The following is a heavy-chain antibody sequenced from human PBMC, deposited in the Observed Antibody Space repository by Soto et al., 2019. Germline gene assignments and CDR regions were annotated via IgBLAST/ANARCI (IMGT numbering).Heavy chain of an antibody. CDR1: GFTFRTYA. V-gene: IGHV3-23*01. CDR2: ISGSGSFT. D-gene: IGHD3-10*01. J-gene: IGHJ4*02. CDR3: AKIPTGSGSSKFDY. Sequence: PWGSLRLSCAASGFTFRTYAMNWVRQAPGKGLEWISAISGSGSFTHYADSVRGRFTISRDNSQNQLYLQMNNLRGDDTAMYYCAKIPTGSGSSKFDYWGQGIQVTVS.